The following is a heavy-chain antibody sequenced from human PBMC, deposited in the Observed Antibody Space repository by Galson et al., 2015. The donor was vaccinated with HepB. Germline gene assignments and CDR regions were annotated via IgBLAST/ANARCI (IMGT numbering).Heavy chain of an antibody. CDR1: GFTFDDYT. CDR3: AKGGYDSSGYYEPIDY. D-gene: IGHD3-22*01. J-gene: IGHJ4*02. V-gene: IGHV3-43*01. CDR2: ISWDGAGT. Sequence: SLRLSCAASGFTFDDYTMHWVRQAPGKGLEWVSLISWDGAGTYYADSVKGRFTISRDNKNSLYLQMNSLRTEGTALYYCAKGGYDSSGYYEPIDYWGQGTLVTVSS.